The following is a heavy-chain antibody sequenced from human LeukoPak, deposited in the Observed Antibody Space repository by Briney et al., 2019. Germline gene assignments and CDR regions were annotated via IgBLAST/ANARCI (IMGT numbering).Heavy chain of an antibody. V-gene: IGHV3-23*01. CDR1: GFTFSSYG. Sequence: GGSLRLSCAASGFTFSSYGMHWVRQAPGKGLEWVSAISGSGRSTYYADSVKGRFTISRDNSKNTLYLQMNSLRAEGTAVYYCAKVIKELLWFGELLSEIDYWGQGTLVTVSS. D-gene: IGHD3-10*01. J-gene: IGHJ4*02. CDR2: ISGSGRST. CDR3: AKVIKELLWFGELLSEIDY.